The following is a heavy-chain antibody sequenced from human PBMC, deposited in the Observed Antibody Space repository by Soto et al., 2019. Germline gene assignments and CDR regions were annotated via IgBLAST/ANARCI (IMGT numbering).Heavy chain of an antibody. V-gene: IGHV3-23*01. CDR2: ISDSGGST. CDR3: AKGLPYCSGSGCYALRFPDGLDV. Sequence: EVQLLESGGGLAQPGGSLRLSCAASGSTFSSYAMSWVRQVPGKGLEWVSTISDSGGSTHYADSVKGRFTISRDNSKNPXXLXMXXLRVEDTALDYCAKGLPYCSGSGCYALRFPDGLDVWGHGPTVTVSS. D-gene: IGHD2-15*01. CDR1: GSTFSSYA. J-gene: IGHJ6*02.